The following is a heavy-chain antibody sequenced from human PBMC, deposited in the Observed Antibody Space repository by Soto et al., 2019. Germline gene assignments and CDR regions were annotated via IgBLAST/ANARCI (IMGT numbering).Heavy chain of an antibody. Sequence: LRLSCAASGFTFTSYSMNWVRQAPGQGLEWVSYITSKSTTIKYADSVKGRFTVSRDNAKNSLYLQLNSLRDEDTAVYYCAREMGACSDSSCYPGPYDSWGQGTLVTVSS. D-gene: IGHD3-16*01. J-gene: IGHJ5*02. CDR3: AREMGACSDSSCYPGPYDS. V-gene: IGHV3-48*02. CDR2: ITSKSTTI. CDR1: GFTFTSYS.